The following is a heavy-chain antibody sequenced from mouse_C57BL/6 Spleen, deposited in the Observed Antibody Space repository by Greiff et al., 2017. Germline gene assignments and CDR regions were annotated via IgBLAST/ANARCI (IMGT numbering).Heavy chain of an antibody. Sequence: EVKLVEPGGGLVKPGGSLKLSCAASGFTFSSYAMSWVRQTPEKRLEWVATISDGGSYTYYPDNVKGRFTISRDNAKNNLYLQMSHLKSEDTAMYYCARDYDGYYDYWGQGTTLTVSS. CDR2: ISDGGSYT. CDR3: ARDYDGYYDY. V-gene: IGHV5-4*03. CDR1: GFTFSSYA. J-gene: IGHJ2*01. D-gene: IGHD2-3*01.